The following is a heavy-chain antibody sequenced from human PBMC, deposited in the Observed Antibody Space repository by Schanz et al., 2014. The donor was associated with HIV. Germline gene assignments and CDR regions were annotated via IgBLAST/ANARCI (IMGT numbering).Heavy chain of an antibody. V-gene: IGHV3-30*18. J-gene: IGHJ1*01. CDR3: AKDGSRKVRFLEGPGYYLDH. Sequence: VQLLESGGGLVQPGGSLRLSCVGSGFIFSNYGIHWVRQAPGKGLEWVAVISYDGSNKYYADSVKGRFTISRDNSKNTLYVELNSLRPEDTAVYYCAKDGSRKVRFLEGPGYYLDHWGQGALVTVSS. CDR1: GFIFSNYG. CDR2: ISYDGSNK. D-gene: IGHD3-3*01.